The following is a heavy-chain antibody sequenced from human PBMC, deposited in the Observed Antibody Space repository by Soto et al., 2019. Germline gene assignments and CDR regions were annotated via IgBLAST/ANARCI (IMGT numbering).Heavy chain of an antibody. Sequence: PSETLSLTCTVPGGSISSYYWSWIRQPPGKGLEWIGYIYYSGSTNYNPSLKSRVTISVDTSKNQFSLKLSSVTAADTAVYYCARDRSSSGWGGAYNWFDPWGQGTLVTVAS. V-gene: IGHV4-59*01. CDR1: GGSISSYY. J-gene: IGHJ5*02. CDR2: IYYSGST. D-gene: IGHD6-19*01. CDR3: ARDRSSSGWGGAYNWFDP.